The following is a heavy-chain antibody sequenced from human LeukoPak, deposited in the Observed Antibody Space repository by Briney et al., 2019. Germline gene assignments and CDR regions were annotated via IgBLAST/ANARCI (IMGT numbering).Heavy chain of an antibody. J-gene: IGHJ4*02. CDR3: ARRGPVSGWFGD. CDR2: IYPGDSDT. V-gene: IGHV5-51*01. CDR1: GYNFSNYW. Sequence: GESLKISCSGSGYNFSNYWIGWVRQRPGKGLEWMGIIYPGDSDTRYSPSFQGQVTVSADKSISTAYLQWGSLEASDTAMYYCARRGPVSGWFGDWGQGTLVTVSS. D-gene: IGHD6-19*01.